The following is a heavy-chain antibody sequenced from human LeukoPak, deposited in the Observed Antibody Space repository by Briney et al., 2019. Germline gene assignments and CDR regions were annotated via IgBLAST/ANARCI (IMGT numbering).Heavy chain of an antibody. CDR2: IKEDGSVK. V-gene: IGHV3-7*03. J-gene: IGHJ4*02. Sequence: PGGSLRLSCAAPGFTFSTYWMSWVRQAPGKGLEWVANIKEDGSVKFYVDSVKGRFTISRDNAKNSLYLQMNSLRAEDTAMYYCARGDFGDLRYDCWGQGSLVTVSS. CDR3: ARGDFGDLRYDC. CDR1: GFTFSTYW. D-gene: IGHD4-17*01.